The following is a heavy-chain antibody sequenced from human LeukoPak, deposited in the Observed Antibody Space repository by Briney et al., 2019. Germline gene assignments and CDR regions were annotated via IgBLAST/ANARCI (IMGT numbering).Heavy chain of an antibody. D-gene: IGHD3-22*01. CDR1: GFTFDDYA. Sequence: GGSLRLSCAASGFTFDDYAMHWVRQAPGKGLEWVSGISWNSGSVGYADSVKGRFTISRDNAKNSLYLQMNSLRAEDMALYYCAKDIGPYDSSGYFDYWGQGTLVTVSS. J-gene: IGHJ4*02. V-gene: IGHV3-9*03. CDR2: ISWNSGSV. CDR3: AKDIGPYDSSGYFDY.